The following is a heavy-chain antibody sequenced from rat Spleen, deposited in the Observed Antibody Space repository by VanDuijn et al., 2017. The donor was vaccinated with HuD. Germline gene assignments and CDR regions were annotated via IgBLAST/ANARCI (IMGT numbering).Heavy chain of an antibody. J-gene: IGHJ1*01. CDR1: GFTFSNYG. CDR2: ISTSGSRT. D-gene: IGHD5-1*01. CDR3: ARHPQLGVFWYFDF. Sequence: EVQLVESGGGLVQPGRSLKLSCAASGFTFSNYGMAWVRQAPTKGLEWDATISTSGSRTYYPDSVKGRFTISRDNAKSTLYLQMDSLRSEDTATYYCARHPQLGVFWYFDFWGLGTMVTVSS. V-gene: IGHV5-29*01.